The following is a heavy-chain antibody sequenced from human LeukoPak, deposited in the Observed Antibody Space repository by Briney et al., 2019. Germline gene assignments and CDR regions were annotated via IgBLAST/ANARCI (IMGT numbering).Heavy chain of an antibody. CDR1: GFIVSTNY. V-gene: IGHV3-66*01. CDR3: AGAPAEYSDYVMGYYHYGMDV. J-gene: IGHJ6*02. Sequence: GGSLRLSCAAPGFIVSTNYMSWARQAPGKGLEWVSVGYSGGSRYYADSVKGRFTISRDNAKNTLHLQMNSLRAEDTAVYYCAGAPAEYSDYVMGYYHYGMDVWDQGTTVTVSS. D-gene: IGHD4-11*01. CDR2: GYSGGSR.